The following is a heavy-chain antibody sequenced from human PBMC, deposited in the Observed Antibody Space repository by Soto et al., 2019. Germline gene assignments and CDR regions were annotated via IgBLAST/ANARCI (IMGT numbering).Heavy chain of an antibody. CDR3: ARDSWGIAARPNYYYYGMDV. V-gene: IGHV1-69*13. CDR2: IIPIFGTA. D-gene: IGHD6-6*01. Sequence: SVKVSCKASGGTFSSYAISWVRQAPGQGLEWMGGIIPIFGTANYAQKFQGKVTITADESTSTAYMELSSLRSEDTAVYYCARDSWGIAARPNYYYYGMDVWGQGTTVTVSS. CDR1: GGTFSSYA. J-gene: IGHJ6*02.